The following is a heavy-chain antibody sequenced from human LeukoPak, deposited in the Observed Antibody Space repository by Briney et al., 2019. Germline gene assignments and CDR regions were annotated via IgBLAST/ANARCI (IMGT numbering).Heavy chain of an antibody. D-gene: IGHD2-15*01. V-gene: IGHV1-18*01. CDR2: ISAYNGNT. CDR1: GYTFSSNG. J-gene: IGHJ4*02. Sequence: ASVKVSCKASGYTFSSNGISWVRQAPGQGLEWMGWISAYNGNTNYAQKFQGRVTVTTDTSTSTGYMELRSLRSDDTAVYYCARGYCSGGSCYSGDYWGQGTLVTVSS. CDR3: ARGYCSGGSCYSGDY.